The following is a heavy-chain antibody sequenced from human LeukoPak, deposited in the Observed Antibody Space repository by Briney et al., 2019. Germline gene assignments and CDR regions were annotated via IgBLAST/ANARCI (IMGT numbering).Heavy chain of an antibody. CDR3: ARIVYNWNYEELDY. D-gene: IGHD1-7*01. V-gene: IGHV4-34*01. CDR2: INHSGST. CDR1: GGSFSGYY. J-gene: IGHJ4*02. Sequence: SETLSLTCAVYGGSFSGYYWSWIRQPPGKGLEWIGEINHSGSTNYNPSLKSRVTISVDTSKNQFSLKLSSVTAADTAVYYCARIVYNWNYEELDYWGQGTLVTVSS.